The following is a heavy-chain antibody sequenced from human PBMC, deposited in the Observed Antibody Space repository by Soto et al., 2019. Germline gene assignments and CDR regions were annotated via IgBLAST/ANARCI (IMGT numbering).Heavy chain of an antibody. V-gene: IGHV1-58*01. J-gene: IGHJ6*02. D-gene: IGHD3-10*01. Sequence: SVKVSCKASGFTFTSSAVQWVRQARGQRLEWIGWIVVGSGNTNYAQKFQERVTITRAMSTSTAYLELSSLRSEDTAVYYCAVALCGEMPAIHYYYGMDVWGRAGTVTGSS. CDR3: AVALCGEMPAIHYYYGMDV. CDR1: GFTFTSSA. CDR2: IVVGSGNT.